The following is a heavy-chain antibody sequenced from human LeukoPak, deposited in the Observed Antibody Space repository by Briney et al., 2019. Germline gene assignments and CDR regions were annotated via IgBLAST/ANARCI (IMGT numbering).Heavy chain of an antibody. Sequence: GGSLRLSCAASRFTFSSYWMSWVHQAPGKGLEWVANIKQDGSEKYYVDSVKGRFTISRDNAKNSLYLQMNSLRADDTAVYYCARDLWFGEYNQLYYFDYWGQGTLVTVSS. J-gene: IGHJ4*02. D-gene: IGHD3-10*01. CDR2: IKQDGSEK. V-gene: IGHV3-7*01. CDR1: RFTFSSYW. CDR3: ARDLWFGEYNQLYYFDY.